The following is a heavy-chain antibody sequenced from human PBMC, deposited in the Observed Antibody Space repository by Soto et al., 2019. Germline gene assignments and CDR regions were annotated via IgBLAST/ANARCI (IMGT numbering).Heavy chain of an antibody. J-gene: IGHJ6*03. CDR1: GFTFSSYA. CDR2: ISGSGGST. CDR3: AKDRTTTVSHYYYYMDV. Sequence: EVQLLESGGGLVQPGGSLRLSCAASGFTFSSYAMSWVRQAPGKGLEWVSAISGSGGSTYYADSVKGRFTISRDNSKNTLYLQMNSLRAEDTAVYYCAKDRTTTVSHYYYYMDVWGKGTTVTVSS. D-gene: IGHD4-4*01. V-gene: IGHV3-23*01.